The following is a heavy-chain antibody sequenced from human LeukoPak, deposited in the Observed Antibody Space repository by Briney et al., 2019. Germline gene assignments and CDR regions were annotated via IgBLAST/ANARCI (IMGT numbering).Heavy chain of an antibody. D-gene: IGHD6-13*01. CDR3: ARESIAAAGAGFDY. J-gene: IGHJ4*02. CDR1: GFTFSSYS. V-gene: IGHV3-48*04. Sequence: GGSLRLSCAASGFTFSSYSRNWVRQAPGEGLEWVSYISSSSSTIYYADSVKGRFTISRDNAKNSLYLQMNSLRAEDTAVYYCARESIAAAGAGFDYWGQGTLVTVSS. CDR2: ISSSSSTI.